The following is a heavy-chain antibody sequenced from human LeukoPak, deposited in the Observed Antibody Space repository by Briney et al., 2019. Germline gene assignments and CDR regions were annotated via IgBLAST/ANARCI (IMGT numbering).Heavy chain of an antibody. Sequence: PGGSLRLSCAASGFTFSSYWMTWVRQAPGKGLEWVATIKQDGNVTYYVDSVNGRFTISRDNAKNSLYLQMNSLRAEDTAVYFCARYRGGGDYDFWGQGTLVTVSS. D-gene: IGHD4-17*01. CDR1: GFTFSSYW. J-gene: IGHJ4*02. CDR2: IKQDGNVT. V-gene: IGHV3-7*04. CDR3: ARYRGGGDYDF.